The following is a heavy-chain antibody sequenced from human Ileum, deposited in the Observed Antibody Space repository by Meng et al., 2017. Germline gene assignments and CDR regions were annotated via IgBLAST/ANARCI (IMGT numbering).Heavy chain of an antibody. CDR2: INHSGST. D-gene: IGHD6-6*01. CDR3: ARQYSSYWGFDY. Sequence: QLPLQEGGSGMFMPSGTLSLIYAVYGGFFNGYDWSCIRHPPGKGLEWIGEINHSGSTNYNPSLKSRVTLSVDTSKNQFSLKLSSVTAADTAVYYCARQYSSYWGFDYWGQGTLVTVSS. J-gene: IGHJ4*02. CDR1: GGFFNGYD. V-gene: IGHV4-34*01.